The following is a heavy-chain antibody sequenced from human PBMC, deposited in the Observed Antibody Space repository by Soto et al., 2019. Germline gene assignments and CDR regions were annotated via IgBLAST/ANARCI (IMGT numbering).Heavy chain of an antibody. CDR2: IHWNDDN. Sequence: QITLKESGPALVNPTQTLTLTCTFSGFSLTTSGVGVGWIRQPPGKAPEWLAVIHWNDDNHYSPIVEDRLTITKDTSNNQVALTMTNMHPADTATYYFVHRRVNSGLSYWGQGILVTVSS. CDR3: VHRRVNSGLSY. J-gene: IGHJ4*02. CDR1: GFSLTTSGVG. D-gene: IGHD3-10*01. V-gene: IGHV2-5*01.